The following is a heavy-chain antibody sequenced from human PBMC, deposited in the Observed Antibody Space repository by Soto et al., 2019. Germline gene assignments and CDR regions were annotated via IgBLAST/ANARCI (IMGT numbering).Heavy chain of an antibody. Sequence: PSETLSLTCTVSGGSISSYYWSWIRQPPGKGLEWIGYIYYSGSTNYNPFLKSRVTISVDTSKNQFSLKLSSVTAADTAVYYCARSGYDFWSGYYSWFDPWGQGTLVTVSS. V-gene: IGHV4-59*01. J-gene: IGHJ5*02. CDR2: IYYSGST. D-gene: IGHD3-3*01. CDR3: ARSGYDFWSGYYSWFDP. CDR1: GGSISSYY.